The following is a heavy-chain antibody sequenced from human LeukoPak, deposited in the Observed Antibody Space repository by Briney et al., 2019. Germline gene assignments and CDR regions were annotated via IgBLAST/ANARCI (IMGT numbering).Heavy chain of an antibody. CDR2: LSNSGST. J-gene: IGHJ1*01. D-gene: IGHD6-13*01. V-gene: IGHV4-59*01. CDR1: GGSIGSYY. CDR3: ARATETLSWFLQH. Sequence: PSETLSLTCSVSGGSIGSYYWSWIRQPPGKGLEWIGHLSNSGSTNYNPSLKSRVTISVDTSKNQFSLKLNSVTAADTAVYYCARATETLSWFLQHWGQGTLVTVSS.